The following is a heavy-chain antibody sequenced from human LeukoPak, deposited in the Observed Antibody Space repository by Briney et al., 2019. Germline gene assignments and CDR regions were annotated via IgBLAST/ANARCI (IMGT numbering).Heavy chain of an antibody. D-gene: IGHD5-12*01. CDR1: GFTFSSYG. V-gene: IGHV3-30*02. CDR3: AKAMESYSGYDQGVLWFDP. Sequence: GGSLRLSCAASGFTFSSYGMHWVRQAPGKGLEWVAFIRYDGSNKYYADSVKGRFTISRDNSKNTLYLQMNSLRAEATAVYYCAKAMESYSGYDQGVLWFDPWGQGTLVTVSS. CDR2: IRYDGSNK. J-gene: IGHJ5*02.